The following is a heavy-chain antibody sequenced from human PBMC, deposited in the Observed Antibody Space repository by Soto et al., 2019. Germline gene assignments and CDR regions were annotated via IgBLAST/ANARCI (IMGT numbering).Heavy chain of an antibody. CDR1: GFSLSNARMG. Sequence: SGPTLVNPTETLTLTCTVSGFSLSNARMGVSWIRQPPGKALEWLAHIFSNDEKSYSTSLKSRLTISKDTSKSQVVLTMTNMDPVDTAIYYCARIHSSSWYWFDPWGQGTLVTVSS. D-gene: IGHD6-13*01. J-gene: IGHJ5*02. CDR3: ARIHSSSWYWFDP. CDR2: IFSNDEK. V-gene: IGHV2-26*01.